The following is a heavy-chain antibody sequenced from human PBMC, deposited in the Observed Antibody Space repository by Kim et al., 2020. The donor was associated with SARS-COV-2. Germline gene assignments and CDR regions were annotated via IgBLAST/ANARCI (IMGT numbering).Heavy chain of an antibody. D-gene: IGHD3-22*01. CDR2: IYSGGST. CDR1: GFTVSSNY. V-gene: IGHV3-66*04. J-gene: IGHJ2*01. Sequence: GSRLSCAASGFTVSSNYMSWVRQAPGKGLEWVSVIYSGGSTYYADSVKGRFTISRDNSKNTLYLQMNSLRAEDTAVYYCARHPPYDSSGYYSLKGYWYFDLWGRGTLVTVSS. CDR3: ARHPPYDSSGYYSLKGYWYFDL.